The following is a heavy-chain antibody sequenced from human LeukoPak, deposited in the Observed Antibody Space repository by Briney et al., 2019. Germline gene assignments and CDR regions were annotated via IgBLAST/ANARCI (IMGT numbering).Heavy chain of an antibody. CDR2: INGGGENT. V-gene: IGHV3-23*01. CDR3: AKGSTYSSGWFHDY. D-gene: IGHD6-19*01. Sequence: GGSLGASCAASGFTFSSYIMSWVRQAPGKGLEWVSSINGGGENTNYADSVKGRFTISRDNSKNTLDLQVNSLRAEDTATYYCAKGSTYSSGWFHDYWGQGTLITVSS. J-gene: IGHJ4*02. CDR1: GFTFSSYI.